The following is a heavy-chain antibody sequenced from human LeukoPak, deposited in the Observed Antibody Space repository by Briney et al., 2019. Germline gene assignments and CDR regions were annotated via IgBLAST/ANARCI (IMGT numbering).Heavy chain of an antibody. D-gene: IGHD6-19*01. Sequence: GASVKVSCKASGCTFTSYYMHWVRQAPGQGLEWMGIINPSGGSTSYAQKFQGRVTMTRDTSTSTVYMGLSSLRSEDTAVYYCSVAVAAASNWFDPWGQGTLVTVSS. CDR1: GCTFTSYY. CDR3: SVAVAAASNWFDP. J-gene: IGHJ5*02. V-gene: IGHV1-46*01. CDR2: INPSGGST.